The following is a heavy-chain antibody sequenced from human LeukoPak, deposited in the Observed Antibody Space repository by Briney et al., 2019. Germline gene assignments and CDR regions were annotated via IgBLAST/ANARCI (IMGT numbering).Heavy chain of an antibody. CDR2: IWNDGSNK. CDR1: GFAFSSYA. V-gene: IGHV3-30*02. J-gene: IGHJ5*02. D-gene: IGHD6-13*01. CDR3: AKDQQQQLVREWFDP. Sequence: GGSLRLSCAASGFAFSSYAMHWVRQTPGKGLEWVALIWNDGSNKYSADSVKGRFTISRDNSKHTLYLQMDSLRTEDTAVYYCAKDQQQQLVREWFDPWGQGTLVTVSS.